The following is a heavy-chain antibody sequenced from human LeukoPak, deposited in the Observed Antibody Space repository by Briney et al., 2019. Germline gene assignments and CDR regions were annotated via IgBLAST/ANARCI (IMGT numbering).Heavy chain of an antibody. CDR2: IYHSGST. J-gene: IGHJ4*02. V-gene: IGHV4-30-2*01. D-gene: IGHD1-26*01. Sequence: PSETLSLTCTVSGGSISSGGYYWSWIRQPPGKGLEWIGYIYHSGSTYYNPSLKSRVTISVDRSKNQFSLKLSSVTAADTAVYYCARIGSGSYSGSYPRDYWGQGTLVTVSS. CDR1: GGSISSGGYY. CDR3: ARIGSGSYSGSYPRDY.